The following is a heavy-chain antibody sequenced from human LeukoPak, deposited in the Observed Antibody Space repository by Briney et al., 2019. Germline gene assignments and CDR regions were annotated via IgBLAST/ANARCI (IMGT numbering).Heavy chain of an antibody. CDR2: INTNTGNP. J-gene: IGHJ4*02. D-gene: IGHD3-22*01. CDR3: ARAFRPQTYYYDSSGYQSFDY. CDR1: GYTFTSYA. V-gene: IGHV7-4-1*02. Sequence: ASVKVSCKASGYTFTSYAMNWVRQAPGQGLEWMGWINTNTGNPTYAQGFTGRFVFSLDTSVSTAYLQISSLKAEDTAVYYCARAFRPQTYYYDSSGYQSFDYWGQGTLVTVSS.